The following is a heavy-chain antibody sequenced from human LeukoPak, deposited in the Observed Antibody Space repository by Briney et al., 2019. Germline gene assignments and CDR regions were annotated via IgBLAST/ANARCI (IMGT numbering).Heavy chain of an antibody. Sequence: SGGSLRLSCAASGFPFNNYAVNWVRQAPGEGPEWVSVISGSGGSIFYADSVRGRFTISRDTSKNTVYLQMNSLRAEDTAIYYCARAGTYFGSGSHFDFWGQGTLVTVSS. CDR1: GFPFNNYA. J-gene: IGHJ4*02. D-gene: IGHD3-10*01. CDR2: ISGSGGSI. V-gene: IGHV3-23*01. CDR3: ARAGTYFGSGSHFDF.